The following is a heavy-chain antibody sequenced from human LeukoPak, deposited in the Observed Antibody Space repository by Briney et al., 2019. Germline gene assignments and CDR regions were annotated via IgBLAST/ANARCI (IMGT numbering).Heavy chain of an antibody. CDR3: VKDLVGYDSSNYRDC. CDR2: IYHSGRT. V-gene: IGHV4-38-2*02. J-gene: IGHJ4*02. CDR1: GYSISSGYY. Sequence: SETLSLTCTVSGYSISSGYYWGWIRQPPGKGLEWIGSIYHSGRTFYNPSLKSRVTISVDTSKNQFSLKLTSVTAADTAVYYCVKDLVGYDSSNYRDCWGQGTLVTVSS. D-gene: IGHD3-22*01.